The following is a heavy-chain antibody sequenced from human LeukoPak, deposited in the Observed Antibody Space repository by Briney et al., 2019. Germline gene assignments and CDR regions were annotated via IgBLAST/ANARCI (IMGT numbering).Heavy chain of an antibody. CDR1: GYTFTSYH. Sequence: ASVKASCKASGYTFTSYHINWVRQATGQGLEWMGWMSPNSGNTDYAQKFQGRVTMTRDTSINTAYMELSSLRSEDTAVYYCARGVGDLGDYWGQGTLVTVSS. CDR3: ARGVGDLGDY. CDR2: MSPNSGNT. D-gene: IGHD3-16*01. V-gene: IGHV1-8*01. J-gene: IGHJ4*02.